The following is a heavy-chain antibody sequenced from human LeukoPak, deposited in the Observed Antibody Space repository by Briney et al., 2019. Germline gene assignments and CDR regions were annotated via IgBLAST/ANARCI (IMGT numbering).Heavy chain of an antibody. CDR3: TTPGGY. Sequence: GGSLRLSCAASGFTFSNAWMSWVRQAPGKGLEWVGCIKSKTDGGTTDYAAPVKGRFTISRDDSKNTLYLQMNSLKTEDTAVYYCTTPGGYWGQGALVTVSS. V-gene: IGHV3-15*01. CDR2: IKSKTDGGTT. D-gene: IGHD2-15*01. J-gene: IGHJ4*02. CDR1: GFTFSNAW.